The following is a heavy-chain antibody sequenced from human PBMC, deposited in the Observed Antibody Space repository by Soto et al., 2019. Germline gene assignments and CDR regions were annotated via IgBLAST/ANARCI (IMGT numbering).Heavy chain of an antibody. V-gene: IGHV1-3*01. J-gene: IGHJ4*02. CDR3: ARSADTLEWLLFHY. Sequence: ASVKVSCKASGYTFTSYAIHWVRQAPGQRLEWMGWINAGNGNTEYSQKFQGRVTITRDTSASTAYMELSSLRSEDTAVYYCARSADTLEWLLFHYWGQGTLVTVSS. CDR2: INAGNGNT. D-gene: IGHD3-3*01. CDR1: GYTFTSYA.